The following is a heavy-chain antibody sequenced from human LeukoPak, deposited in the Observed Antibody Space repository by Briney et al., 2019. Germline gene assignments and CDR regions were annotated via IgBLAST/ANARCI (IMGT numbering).Heavy chain of an antibody. CDR1: GFTFSSSW. D-gene: IGHD3-22*01. V-gene: IGHV3-7*01. CDR3: ARDPYDSSGYSFGAFDI. Sequence: GGSLRLSCAASGFTFSSSWMSWVRQAPGKGLEWVANIKQDESEKYYVDSVKGRFTVSRDNAKNSLYLQVNSLRAEDTAVYYCARDPYDSSGYSFGAFDIWGQGTMVSVSS. J-gene: IGHJ3*02. CDR2: IKQDESEK.